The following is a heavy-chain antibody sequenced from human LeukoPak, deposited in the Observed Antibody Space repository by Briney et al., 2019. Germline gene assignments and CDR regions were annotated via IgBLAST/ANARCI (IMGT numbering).Heavy chain of an antibody. D-gene: IGHD6-6*01. J-gene: IGHJ4*02. V-gene: IGHV4-61*02. CDR1: GGSISSGSYY. CDR2: IYTSGST. CDR3: ARTRSRLGYFDY. Sequence: SETLSLTCTVSGGSISSGSYYWSWIRQPAGKGLEWIGRIYTSGSTNYNPSLKSRVTISVDTSKNQFSLKLSSVTAADTAVYYCARTRSRLGYFDYWGQGTLVTVSS.